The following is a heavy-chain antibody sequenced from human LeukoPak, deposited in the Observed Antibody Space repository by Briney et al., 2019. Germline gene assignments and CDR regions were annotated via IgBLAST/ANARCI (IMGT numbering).Heavy chain of an antibody. D-gene: IGHD6-19*01. V-gene: IGHV3-33*08. CDR2: IWEDGTNI. Sequence: GGSLRLSCAASGFTFTAAWMSWVRQAPGKGLEWVAVIWEDGTNIRYADSVKGRFAISRDNSKNTLYLQMNRLRTEDTAVYYCARVGYNSGWYEYWGQGTLVTVAS. CDR3: ARVGYNSGWYEY. J-gene: IGHJ4*02. CDR1: GFTFTAAW.